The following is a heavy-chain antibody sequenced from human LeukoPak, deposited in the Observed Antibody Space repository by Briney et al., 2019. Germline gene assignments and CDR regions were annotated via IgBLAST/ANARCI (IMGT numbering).Heavy chain of an antibody. V-gene: IGHV3-48*03. J-gene: IGHJ6*01. CDR2: IVSSGTTI. D-gene: IGHD3-10*01. CDR1: GFTFSSFE. Sequence: GGSLRLSCAASGFTFSSFEMKWVRQAPGEGREWVSYIVSSGTTIYYADSVKGRFTISRDNAKNSLYLQMNSLRAEDTAIYYCARVRGSNYYYYGMDVGGQGPTVTVS. CDR3: ARVRGSNYYYYGMDV.